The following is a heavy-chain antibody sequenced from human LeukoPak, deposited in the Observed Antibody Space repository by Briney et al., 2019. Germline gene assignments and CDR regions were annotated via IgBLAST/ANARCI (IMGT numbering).Heavy chain of an antibody. D-gene: IGHD6-19*01. CDR3: TTDDSSGWYRWFDP. J-gene: IGHJ5*02. V-gene: IGHV3-23*01. CDR1: GFTFSSYA. CDR2: ISGSGGST. Sequence: PGGSLRLSCAASGFTFSSYAMSWVRQAPGKGLEWVSAISGSGGSTYYADSVKGRFTISRDNSKNTLYLQMNSLKTEDTAVYYCTTDDSSGWYRWFDPWGQGTLVTVSS.